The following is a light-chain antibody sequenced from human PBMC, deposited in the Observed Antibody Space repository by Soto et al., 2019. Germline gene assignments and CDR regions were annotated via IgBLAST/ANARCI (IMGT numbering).Light chain of an antibody. J-gene: IGLJ3*02. CDR2: DVN. CDR3: TSFTSYSTLV. CDR1: SSDVGTYDH. Sequence: QSVLTQPASVSGSPGQSITISCTGTSSDVGTYDHVSWYQQHPDKAPKLVIRDVNNRPSGVSNRFSGSKSGSTASLTISGLRAEDEADYYCTSFTSYSTLVFGGGTKLTVL. V-gene: IGLV2-14*03.